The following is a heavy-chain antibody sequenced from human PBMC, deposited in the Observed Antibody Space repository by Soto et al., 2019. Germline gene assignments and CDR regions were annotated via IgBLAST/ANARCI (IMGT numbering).Heavy chain of an antibody. V-gene: IGHV4-4*02. J-gene: IGHJ4*02. CDR3: ARDLGTGTDY. D-gene: IGHD1-1*01. Sequence: QVQLQESGPGLVKPSGTLSLTCAVSGDSITNSNWWSWVRQAPGKGLEWIGEISHSGATTYNPSLKGRATRSVDPSNNHFSLKLTSVADAETAVYFCARDLGTGTDYWGQGTLVTVAS. CDR1: GDSITNSNW. CDR2: ISHSGAT.